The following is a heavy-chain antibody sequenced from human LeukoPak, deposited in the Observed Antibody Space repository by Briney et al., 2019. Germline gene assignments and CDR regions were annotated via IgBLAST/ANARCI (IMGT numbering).Heavy chain of an antibody. CDR1: GGSISSYY. Sequence: PSETLSLTCTVSGGSISSYYWSWIRQPPGKGLEWIGYIYYSGSTNYNPSLKSRVTMSVDTSKNQFSLKLSSVTAADTAVYYCARELQWELEAFDIWGQGTMVTVSS. D-gene: IGHD1-26*01. V-gene: IGHV4-59*12. CDR2: IYYSGST. J-gene: IGHJ3*02. CDR3: ARELQWELEAFDI.